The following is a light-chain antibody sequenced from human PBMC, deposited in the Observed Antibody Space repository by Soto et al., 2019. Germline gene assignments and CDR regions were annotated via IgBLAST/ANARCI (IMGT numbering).Light chain of an antibody. CDR1: RNDIGTYNL. V-gene: IGLV2-23*01. CDR2: DGN. CDR3: CSYTDGSSLL. Sequence: QSALTQPASVSESPGQSISISCGGGRNDIGTYNLVSWYQQHTGKAPKLIIYDGNKRPSGVSNRFSGSRSGNTASLTISGLQAEDEADYYCCSYTDGSSLLFGGGTKLTVL. J-gene: IGLJ3*02.